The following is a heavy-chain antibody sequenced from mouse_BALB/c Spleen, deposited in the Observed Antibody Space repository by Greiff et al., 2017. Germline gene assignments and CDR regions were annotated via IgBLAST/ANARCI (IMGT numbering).Heavy chain of an antibody. Sequence: VKLVESGPGLVAPSQSLSITCTVSGFSLTGYGVNWVRQPPGKGLEWLGMIWGDGSTDYNSALKSRLSISKDNSKSQVFLKMNSLQTDDTARYYCARVYGNYGVLFDYWGQGTTLTVSS. J-gene: IGHJ2*01. CDR1: GFSLTGYG. D-gene: IGHD2-1*01. V-gene: IGHV2-6-7*01. CDR2: IWGDGST. CDR3: ARVYGNYGVLFDY.